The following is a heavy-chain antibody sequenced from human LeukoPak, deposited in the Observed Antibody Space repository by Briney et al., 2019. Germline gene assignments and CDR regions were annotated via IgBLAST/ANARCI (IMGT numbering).Heavy chain of an antibody. V-gene: IGHV3-23*01. D-gene: IGHD6-19*01. CDR1: GFTFRSYA. CDR2: ISGSGYTT. J-gene: IGHJ4*02. Sequence: PGGSLRLSCAAAGFTFRSYAMSWVRQAPGKGLEWVSGISGSGYTTYYADSVKGRFTISRDNSKNTLYLQMSSLRADDTAVYYCAKDAARSGWYSSGFDCWGQGTLVTVSS. CDR3: AKDAARSGWYSSGFDC.